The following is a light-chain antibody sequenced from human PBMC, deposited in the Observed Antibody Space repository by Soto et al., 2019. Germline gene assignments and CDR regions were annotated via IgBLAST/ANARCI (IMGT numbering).Light chain of an antibody. V-gene: IGLV2-14*03. CDR3: SSYTAISSLEV. CDR2: DVT. Sequence: QSVLTQPASVSGSPGQSITISCTGISSDDGGYNYVSWYQQHPGKAPKVMVYDVTNRPSGVSNRFSGSKSGNTASLTISGLQAEDEADYYCSSYTAISSLEVFGGGTKLTVL. CDR1: SSDDGGYNY. J-gene: IGLJ2*01.